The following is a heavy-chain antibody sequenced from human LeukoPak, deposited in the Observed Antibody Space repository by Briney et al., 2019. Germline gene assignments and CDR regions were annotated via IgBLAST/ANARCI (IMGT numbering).Heavy chain of an antibody. CDR1: GGTFSSYA. V-gene: IGHV1-69*05. CDR2: IIPIFGTA. D-gene: IGHD3-3*01. CDR3: ARNHYDFWSGHYPGDYYYMDV. J-gene: IGHJ6*03. Sequence: SVKVSCKASGGTFSSYAISWVRQAPGQGLEWMGGIIPIFGTANYAQKFQGRVTITTDESTSTAYMELSSLRSEDTAVYYCARNHYDFWSGHYPGDYYYMDVWGKGTTVTVSS.